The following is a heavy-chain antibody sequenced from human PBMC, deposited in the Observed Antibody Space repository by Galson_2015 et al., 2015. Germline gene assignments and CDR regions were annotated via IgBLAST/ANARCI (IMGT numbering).Heavy chain of an antibody. J-gene: IGHJ3*02. CDR3: AHSGLYDRGDAFDI. Sequence: PALVKPTQTLTLTCTFSGFSLSTSGVGVGWIRQPPGKALEWLALSYRNDDKRYSPSLKSRLTITKDNSKNQVVLTMTNMDPVDTATYYCAHSGLYDRGDAFDIWGQGTMVTVSS. D-gene: IGHD3-22*01. CDR1: GFSLSTSGVG. CDR2: SYRNDDK. V-gene: IGHV2-5*01.